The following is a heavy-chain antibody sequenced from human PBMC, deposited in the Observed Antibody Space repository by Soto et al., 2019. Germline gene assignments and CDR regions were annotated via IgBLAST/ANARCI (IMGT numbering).Heavy chain of an antibody. CDR2: VYSSGST. Sequence: SETLSLTCTVSGGSISRYYWSWIRQPPGKGLEYIGYVYSSGSTNYNPSLKSRATISVDTSKNQFSLKLSSVTAADTAVYYCARAPPSGAFDSWGQGTLVTVSS. J-gene: IGHJ4*02. D-gene: IGHD3-10*01. CDR1: GGSISRYY. CDR3: ARAPPSGAFDS. V-gene: IGHV4-59*08.